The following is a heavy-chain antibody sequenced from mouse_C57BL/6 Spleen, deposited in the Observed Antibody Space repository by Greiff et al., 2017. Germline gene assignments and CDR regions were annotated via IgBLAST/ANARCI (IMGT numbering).Heavy chain of an antibody. J-gene: IGHJ1*03. D-gene: IGHD2-3*01. Sequence: QVQLQQPGTELVKPGASVKLSCKASGYTFTSYWMHWVKQRPGQGLEWIGNINPSNGGTNYNEKFKSKATLTVDKSSSTAYMQRSSLTSEDSAVYYCARDGYYDWYFDVWGTGTTVTVSS. CDR1: GYTFTSYW. V-gene: IGHV1-53*01. CDR2: INPSNGGT. CDR3: ARDGYYDWYFDV.